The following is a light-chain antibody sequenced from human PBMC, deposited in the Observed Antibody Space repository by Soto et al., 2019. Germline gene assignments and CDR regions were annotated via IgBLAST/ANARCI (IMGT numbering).Light chain of an antibody. CDR3: QKYNNWPPWT. V-gene: IGKV3-15*01. Sequence: EIVMTQSPATLSVSPGERATLSCRASQSVSSKLAWYQQKPGQAPRLLIYGASTRATGIPARFSGSGSGTEFTLTISSLQSEDFAVYYCQKYNNWPPWTFGQGTKVAIK. CDR2: GAS. J-gene: IGKJ1*01. CDR1: QSVSSK.